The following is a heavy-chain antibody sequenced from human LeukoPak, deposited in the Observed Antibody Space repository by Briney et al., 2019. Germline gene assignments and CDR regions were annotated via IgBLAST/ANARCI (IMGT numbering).Heavy chain of an antibody. CDR3: ARNLLRFLEWLLGGHDI. CDR1: GFTFSSYW. J-gene: IGHJ3*02. CDR2: INSDGSST. V-gene: IGHV3-74*01. D-gene: IGHD3-3*01. Sequence: GGSLRLSCAASGFTFSSYWMHWVRQAPGKGLVWVSRINSDGSSTSYADSVRGRFTISRDNSKNTLYLQMNSLRAEDTAVYYCARNLLRFLEWLLGGHDIWGQGTMVTVSS.